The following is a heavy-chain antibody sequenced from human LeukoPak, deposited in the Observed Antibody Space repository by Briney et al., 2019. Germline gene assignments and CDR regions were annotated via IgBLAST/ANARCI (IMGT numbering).Heavy chain of an antibody. CDR2: IGTDGAYT. CDR1: GFTLSNYW. D-gene: IGHD1-1*01. J-gene: IGHJ4*02. CDR3: VRGGQELAFDK. V-gene: IGHV3-74*01. Sequence: GGSLRLSCAASGFTLSNYWMHWVRQTPEKGLVWVSRIGTDGAYTSSADSVKGRFTMSRDNAKNTLYLQMNGLRVEDTAVYYCVRGGQELAFDKWGQGTLVTVSS.